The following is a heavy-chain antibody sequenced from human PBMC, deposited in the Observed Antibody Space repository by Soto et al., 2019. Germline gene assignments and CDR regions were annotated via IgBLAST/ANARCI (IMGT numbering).Heavy chain of an antibody. Sequence: EVQLLESGGGLVQPGGSLRLSCVASGFTFRNQDMRWVRQAPGKGLEWVSGISGSGVITYYADSVKGRFTISRDNSKNTLYLQMNRLRAEDTAVYYCAKDRQFRSYFESSGCYTSWGQGTLVTVSS. CDR3: AKDRQFRSYFESSGCYTS. V-gene: IGHV3-23*01. CDR2: ISGSGVIT. D-gene: IGHD3-22*01. CDR1: GFTFRNQD. J-gene: IGHJ5*02.